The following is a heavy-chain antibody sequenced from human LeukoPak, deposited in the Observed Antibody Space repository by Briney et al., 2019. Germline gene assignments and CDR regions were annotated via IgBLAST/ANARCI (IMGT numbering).Heavy chain of an antibody. CDR3: ARGKKVGATSEFDY. V-gene: IGHV4-34*01. D-gene: IGHD1-26*01. CDR1: GGSFSGYY. J-gene: IGHJ4*02. Sequence: SVTLSLTCAVYGGSFSGYYWSWIRQPPGKGLEWIGEINHSGSTNYNPSLKSRVTISVDTSKNQFSLKLSSVTAADTAVYYCARGKKVGATSEFDYWGQGTLVTVSS. CDR2: INHSGST.